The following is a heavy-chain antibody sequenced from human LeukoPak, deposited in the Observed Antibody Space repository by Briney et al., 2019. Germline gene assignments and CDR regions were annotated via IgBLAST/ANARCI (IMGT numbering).Heavy chain of an antibody. Sequence: GGSLRLSCAASGFTFSSYWMHWVRQAPGKGLEWVANIKQDGSEKYYVDSVKGRFTISRDSARNTVFLQMNSLRVEDTAVYYCARVEWPRCESADCTRRGLYFDYWGQGTLVTVSS. CDR1: GFTFSSYW. CDR3: ARVEWPRCESADCTRRGLYFDY. V-gene: IGHV3-7*01. CDR2: IKQDGSEK. J-gene: IGHJ4*02. D-gene: IGHD2-21*02.